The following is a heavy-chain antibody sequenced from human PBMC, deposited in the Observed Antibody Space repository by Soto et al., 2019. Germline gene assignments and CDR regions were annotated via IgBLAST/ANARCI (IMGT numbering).Heavy chain of an antibody. CDR3: ARAIAAAVFGHYYGMDV. J-gene: IGHJ6*02. Sequence: PGGSLRLSCAASGFTFSSYAMHWVRQAPGKGLEWVAVISYDGSNKYYADSVKGRFTISRDNSKNTLYLQMNSLRAEDTAVYYCARAIAAAVFGHYYGMDVWGQGTTVTVSS. D-gene: IGHD6-13*01. CDR1: GFTFSSYA. CDR2: ISYDGSNK. V-gene: IGHV3-30-3*01.